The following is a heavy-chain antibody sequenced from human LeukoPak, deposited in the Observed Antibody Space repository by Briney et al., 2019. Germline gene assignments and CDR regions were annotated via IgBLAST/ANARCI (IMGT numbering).Heavy chain of an antibody. J-gene: IGHJ4*02. D-gene: IGHD6-13*01. Sequence: SETLSLTCTVSGGSINSYYWSWIRQPPGKGLEWIGYIYYSGSTNYNPSLKSRVTISVDTSKNQFSLRLSSVTAADTAVYYCARVTGYMTEDYFDYWGQGTLITVSS. CDR3: ARVTGYMTEDYFDY. CDR1: GGSINSYY. CDR2: IYYSGST. V-gene: IGHV4-59*01.